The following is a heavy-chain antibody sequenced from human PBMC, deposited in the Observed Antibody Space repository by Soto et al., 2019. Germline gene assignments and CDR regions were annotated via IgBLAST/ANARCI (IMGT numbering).Heavy chain of an antibody. CDR1: GFTFSSYS. D-gene: IGHD3-10*01. Sequence: GGSLRLSCAASGFTFSSYSMNWVRQAPGKGLEWVSSISSSSSYIYYADSVKGRFTISRDNAKNSLYLQMNSLRAEDTAVYYCGSTNYNPSLKSRVTISVDTSKNQFSLKLSSVTAADTAVYYCARHCYYYGSGSYYNPRYYYYYMDVWGKGTTVTVSS. CDR3: GSTNYNPSLKSRVTISVDTSKNQFSLKLSSVTAADTAVYYCARHCYYYGSGSYYNPRYYYYYMDV. CDR2: ISSSSSYI. J-gene: IGHJ6*03. V-gene: IGHV3-21*01.